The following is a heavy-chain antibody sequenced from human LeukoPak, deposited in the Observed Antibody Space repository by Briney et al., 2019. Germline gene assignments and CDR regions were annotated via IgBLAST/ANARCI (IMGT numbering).Heavy chain of an antibody. J-gene: IGHJ6*02. CDR2: IYYSGST. CDR1: GGSISNYY. V-gene: IGHV4-59*08. CDR3: ARQAPQYYYYYGMDV. Sequence: PSETLSLTCTVSGGSISNYYWSWIRQPPGKGLEWIGNIYYSGSTNYNPSVKSRVTISVDTSNNQFSLKLSSVTAADTAVYYCARQAPQYYYYYGMDVWGQGTTVTVS.